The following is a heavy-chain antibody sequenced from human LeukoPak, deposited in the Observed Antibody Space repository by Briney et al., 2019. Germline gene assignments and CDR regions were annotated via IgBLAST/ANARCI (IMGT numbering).Heavy chain of an antibody. Sequence: SETLSLTCTVSGGSISSYYWSWIRQPPGKGLEWIGYIYYSGGTNYNPSLKSRVTISVDTSKNQFSLKLSSVTAADTAVYYCARLENYPLQNAFDIWGQGTMVTVSS. V-gene: IGHV4-59*01. J-gene: IGHJ3*02. CDR2: IYYSGGT. CDR3: ARLENYPLQNAFDI. D-gene: IGHD1-7*01. CDR1: GGSISSYY.